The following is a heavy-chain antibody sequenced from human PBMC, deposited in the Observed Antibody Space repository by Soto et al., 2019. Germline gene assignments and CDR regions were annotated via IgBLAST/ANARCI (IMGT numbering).Heavy chain of an antibody. CDR3: AREHPTKQWFDP. D-gene: IGHD2-21*01. CDR1: GGSISSSSYY. V-gene: IGHV4-39*07. CDR2: IYHSGST. Sequence: PSETLSLTCTVSGGSISSSSYYWGWIRQPPGKGLEWIGYIYHSGSTYYNPSLKSRVTISVDRSKNQFSLKLSSVTAADTAVYYCAREHPTKQWFDPWGQGTLVTVSS. J-gene: IGHJ5*02.